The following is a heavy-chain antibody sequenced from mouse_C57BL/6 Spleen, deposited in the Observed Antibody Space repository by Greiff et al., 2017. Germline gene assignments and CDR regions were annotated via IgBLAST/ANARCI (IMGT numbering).Heavy chain of an antibody. CDR1: GYAFSSSW. CDR3: ARSRDGYWLMDY. Sequence: VQLQQSGPELVKPGASVKISCKASGYAFSSSWMNWVKQRPGKGLEWIGRIYPGDGDTNYNGKFKGKATLTADKSSSTAYMQLSSLTSEDSAVYFCARSRDGYWLMDYWGQGTSVTVSS. V-gene: IGHV1-82*01. J-gene: IGHJ4*01. D-gene: IGHD2-3*01. CDR2: IYPGDGDT.